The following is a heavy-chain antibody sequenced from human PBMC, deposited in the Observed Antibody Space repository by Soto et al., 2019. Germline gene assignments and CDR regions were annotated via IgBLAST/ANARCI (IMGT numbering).Heavy chain of an antibody. V-gene: IGHV1-2*02. CDR3: ARGLDPRSGNLF. J-gene: IGHJ4*02. Sequence: KDSCKASGYNFTDYYMHWAPPGPGQEIQWMGWIKPKGGGTNYAQKFQSRVTKTRDTAISTDYMELSRLRSDDTAVYYCARGLDPRSGNLFWGQGASVTGSS. CDR1: GYNFTDYY. D-gene: IGHD3-3*01. CDR2: IKPKGGGT.